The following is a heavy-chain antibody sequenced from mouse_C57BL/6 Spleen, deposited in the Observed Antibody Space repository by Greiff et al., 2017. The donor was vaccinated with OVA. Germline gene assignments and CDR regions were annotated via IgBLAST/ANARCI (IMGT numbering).Heavy chain of an antibody. J-gene: IGHJ2*01. CDR1: GYAFTNYL. V-gene: IGHV1-54*01. CDR2: INPGSGGT. Sequence: VQLQQSGAELVRPGTSVKVSCKASGYAFTNYLIEWVKQRPGQGLEWIGVINPGSGGTNYNEKFKGKATLTADKSSSTAYMQLSSLTSEDSAVYFCARSSYGYAFDYWGQGTTLTVSS. D-gene: IGHD2-2*01. CDR3: ARSSYGYAFDY.